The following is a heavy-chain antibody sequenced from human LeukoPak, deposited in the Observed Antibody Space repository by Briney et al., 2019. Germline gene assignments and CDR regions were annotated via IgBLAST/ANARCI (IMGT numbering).Heavy chain of an antibody. J-gene: IGHJ4*02. D-gene: IGHD5-24*01. Sequence: SGGSLRLSCAASGFTFSSYGMHWVRQAPGKGLEWVAVISYDGSNKYYADSVKGRFTISRDNSKNTLYLQMNSLRADDTAVYYCAREKRDGYNKRFDYWGQGTLVTVSS. V-gene: IGHV3-30*03. CDR2: ISYDGSNK. CDR3: AREKRDGYNKRFDY. CDR1: GFTFSSYG.